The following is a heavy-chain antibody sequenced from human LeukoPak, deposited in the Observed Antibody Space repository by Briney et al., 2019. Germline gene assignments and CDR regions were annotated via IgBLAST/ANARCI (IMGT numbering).Heavy chain of an antibody. CDR1: GFTFSSYA. J-gene: IGHJ5*02. CDR3: AKDQPGYSYGYTACWFDP. V-gene: IGHV3-23*01. D-gene: IGHD5-18*01. CDR2: ISGSGGST. Sequence: GGSQRLSCAASGFTFSSYAMGWVRQTPGKGLEWVSAISGSGGSTYYADSVKGRFTISRDNSKNTLYLQMNSLRAEDTAVYYCAKDQPGYSYGYTACWFDPWGQGTLVTVSS.